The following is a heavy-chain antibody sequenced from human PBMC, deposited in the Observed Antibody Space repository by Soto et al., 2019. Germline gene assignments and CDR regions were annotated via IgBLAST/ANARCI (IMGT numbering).Heavy chain of an antibody. V-gene: IGHV4-31*03. CDR2: IYYSGST. J-gene: IGHJ3*02. CDR3: AGDLVRSGSYMAFDI. D-gene: IGHD3-10*01. CDR1: GGSISSGGYY. Sequence: QVQLQESGPGLVKPSQTLSLTCTVSGGSISSGGYYWSWIRQHPGKGLEWIGYIYYSGSTYYNPSLKSRVTIAVDTSKNQSSLKLGSVAAGDTAVYYCAGDLVRSGSYMAFDIWGQGTMVTVSS.